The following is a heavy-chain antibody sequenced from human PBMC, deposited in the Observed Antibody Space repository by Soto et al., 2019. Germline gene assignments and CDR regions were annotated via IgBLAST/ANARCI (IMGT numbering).Heavy chain of an antibody. CDR2: ISGSGGST. Sequence: GGSLRLSCAASGFTFSSYAMSWVRQAPGKGLEWVSAISGSGGSTYYADSVKGRFTISRDNSKNTLYLQMNSLRAEDTAVYYCAKDRDYYSNYERGAHWFDPWGQGTLVTVSS. J-gene: IGHJ5*02. V-gene: IGHV3-23*01. CDR3: AKDRDYYSNYERGAHWFDP. CDR1: GFTFSSYA. D-gene: IGHD4-4*01.